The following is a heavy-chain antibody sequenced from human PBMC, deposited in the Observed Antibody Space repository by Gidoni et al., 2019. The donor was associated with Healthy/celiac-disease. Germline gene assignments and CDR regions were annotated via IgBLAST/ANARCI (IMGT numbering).Heavy chain of an antibody. CDR2: ISSSSSTI. Sequence: EVQLVESGGGLVQPGGSLRLPFAASGFTFSSYSMNWVRQAPGKGLGWVSYISSSSSTIYYADSVKGRFTISRDNAKNSLYLQMNSLRDEDTAVYYCARSGPPGDPFDYWGQGTLVTVSS. V-gene: IGHV3-48*02. J-gene: IGHJ4*02. D-gene: IGHD1-1*01. CDR3: ARSGPPGDPFDY. CDR1: GFTFSSYS.